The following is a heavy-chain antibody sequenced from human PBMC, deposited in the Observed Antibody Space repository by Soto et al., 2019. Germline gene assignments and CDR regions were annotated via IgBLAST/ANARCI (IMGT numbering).Heavy chain of an antibody. J-gene: IGHJ6*02. Sequence: QVQLVQSGAEVKKPGSSVKVSCKASGGTFSSYAISWVRQAPGQGLEWMGGIIPIFGTANYAQKFQGRVTITADESTSTAYSELSSLRSEDTAVYNCARSAGHCSSTSYPHYYYYYAMDVWGQGTTVTVSS. D-gene: IGHD2-2*01. V-gene: IGHV1-69*01. CDR3: ARSAGHCSSTSYPHYYYYYAMDV. CDR2: IIPIFGTA. CDR1: GGTFSSYA.